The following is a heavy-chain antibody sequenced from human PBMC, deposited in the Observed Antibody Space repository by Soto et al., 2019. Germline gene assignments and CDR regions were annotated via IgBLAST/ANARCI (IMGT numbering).Heavy chain of an antibody. CDR3: ARDGKDFVYGMDV. CDR2: IYYSGST. Sequence: SETLSLTCTVSGGSISSGGYYWSWIRQHPGKGLEWIGYIYYSGSTYYNPSLKSRVTISVDTSKNQFSLKLSSVTAADTAVYYCARDGKDFVYGMDVWGQGTTVTVSS. CDR1: GGSISSGGYY. V-gene: IGHV4-31*03. J-gene: IGHJ6*02. D-gene: IGHD1-1*01.